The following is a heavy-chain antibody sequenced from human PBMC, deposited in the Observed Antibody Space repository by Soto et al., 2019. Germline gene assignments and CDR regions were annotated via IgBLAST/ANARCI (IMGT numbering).Heavy chain of an antibody. D-gene: IGHD3-22*01. CDR2: IYYSGST. Sequence: SETLSLTCTVSGGSVSSGSYYWSWIRQPPGKGLEWIGYIYYSGSTNYNPSLKSRVTISVDTSKNQFSLKLSSVNAADTAVYYCARVSTSDSSGSRKMDFDYWGQGTLVTVSS. CDR1: GGSVSSGSYY. J-gene: IGHJ4*02. CDR3: ARVSTSDSSGSRKMDFDY. V-gene: IGHV4-61*01.